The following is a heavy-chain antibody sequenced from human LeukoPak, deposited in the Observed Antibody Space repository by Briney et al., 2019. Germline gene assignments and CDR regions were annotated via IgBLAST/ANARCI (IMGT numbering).Heavy chain of an antibody. D-gene: IGHD2-2*02. CDR3: AKLYKEFDY. V-gene: IGHV3-30*02. J-gene: IGHJ4*02. Sequence: GGSLRLSCAASGFTFSSYWMHWVRQAPGKGLEWVAFIRYDGSNKYYADSVKGRFTISRDNSKNTLYLQMNSLRAEDTAVYYCAKLYKEFDYWGQGTLVTVSS. CDR1: GFTFSSYW. CDR2: IRYDGSNK.